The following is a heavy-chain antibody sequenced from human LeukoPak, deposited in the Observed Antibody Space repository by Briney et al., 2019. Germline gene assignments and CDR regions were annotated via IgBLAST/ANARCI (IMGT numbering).Heavy chain of an antibody. Sequence: GGSLRLSCAASGFSFDDYGMSWVRQAPGKGLVWVSRINSDGGSTSYADSVKGRFTISRDNAKNTLYLQMNSLRAEDTAVYYCARDREGAKSDWGQGTLVTVSS. CDR1: GFSFDDYG. CDR3: ARDREGAKSD. D-gene: IGHD1-26*01. V-gene: IGHV3-74*01. CDR2: INSDGGST. J-gene: IGHJ4*02.